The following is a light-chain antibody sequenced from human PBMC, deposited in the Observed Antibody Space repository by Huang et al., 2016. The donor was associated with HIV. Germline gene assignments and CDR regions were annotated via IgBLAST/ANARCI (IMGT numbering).Light chain of an antibody. Sequence: DIQMTQSPSSLSASVGDRVTITCHASQDITNYLNWYQHKPGNAPKLLIYDASSLEAGVPSRFRGSGSGTDFSLTIDSLQPEDVATYYCQQYDSLVTFGGGTKVEIK. J-gene: IGKJ4*01. V-gene: IGKV1-33*01. CDR3: QQYDSLVT. CDR2: DAS. CDR1: QDITNY.